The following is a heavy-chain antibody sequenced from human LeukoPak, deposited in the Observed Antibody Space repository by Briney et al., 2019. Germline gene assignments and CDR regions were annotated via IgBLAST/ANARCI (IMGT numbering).Heavy chain of an antibody. CDR1: GFTFSSYA. CDR3: AKGFSSGWPNWIDP. CDR2: ISGGDGST. D-gene: IGHD6-19*01. V-gene: IGHV3-23*01. J-gene: IGHJ5*02. Sequence: GGSLRLSCAASGFTFSSYAMNWVRQAPGKGLEWVSVISGGDGSTYYADSVKGRFTISRDNSKNTLYLQMNSLRAEDTAAYYCAKGFSSGWPNWIDPWGQGTLVTVSS.